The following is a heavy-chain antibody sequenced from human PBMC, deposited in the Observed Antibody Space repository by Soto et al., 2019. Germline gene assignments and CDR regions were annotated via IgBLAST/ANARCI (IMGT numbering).Heavy chain of an antibody. D-gene: IGHD3-10*01. CDR2: IGGGGSVT. J-gene: IGHJ3*01. Sequence: EVQLVESGGGLVQPGESLRLSCAASGFNFSPYWMHWVRQVPGKGLEWISHIGGGGSVTVYADSVKGRFTISRDDAKNTLYLQMNSRRSEGTAVYFCVRDRGVPYSFDSWGRGTKVTVS. CDR3: VRDRGVPYSFDS. V-gene: IGHV3-74*01. CDR1: GFNFSPYW.